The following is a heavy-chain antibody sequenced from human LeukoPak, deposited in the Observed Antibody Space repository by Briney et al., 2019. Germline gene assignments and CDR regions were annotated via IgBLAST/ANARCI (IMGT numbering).Heavy chain of an antibody. J-gene: IGHJ4*02. CDR1: GGSISSSSYY. CDR2: IYYSGST. V-gene: IGHV4-39*01. Sequence: KASETLPLTCTVSGGSISSSSYYWGWIRQPPGKGLEWIGSIYYSGSTYYNPSLKSRVTISVDTSKNQFSLKLSSVTAADTAVYYCARQSTILNYWGQGTLVTVSS. CDR3: ARQSTILNY. D-gene: IGHD3-3*01.